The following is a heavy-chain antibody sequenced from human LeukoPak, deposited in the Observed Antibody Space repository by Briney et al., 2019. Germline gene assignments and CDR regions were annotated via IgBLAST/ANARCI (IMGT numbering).Heavy chain of an antibody. CDR1: GGSLRSYY. CDR2: IYTSGST. CDR3: ARGRCSSTSCYRRGYFDY. V-gene: IGHV4-4*07. Sequence: SETLSLTCTVSGGSLRSYYWSWIRQPAGKGLEWIGRIYTSGSTNFNPSLKSRVTMSVDTSKNQFSLKLSSVTAADTAVYYCARGRCSSTSCYRRGYFDYWGQGALVTVSS. J-gene: IGHJ4*02. D-gene: IGHD2-2*01.